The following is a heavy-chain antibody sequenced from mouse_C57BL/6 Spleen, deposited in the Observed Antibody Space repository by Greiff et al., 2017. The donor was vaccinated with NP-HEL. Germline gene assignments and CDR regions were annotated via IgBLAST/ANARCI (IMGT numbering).Heavy chain of an antibody. CDR3: LSPFDY. CDR1: GFTFSSYA. V-gene: IGHV5-1*01. Sequence: EVKLVESGGGLVQPGGSRKLSCAASGFTFSSYAMSWVRQTPEKRLEWVAAISTDGSFIYYPAPVTGRFTISRDNAKNTLFLQMSSLRYEDTAMYYCLSPFDYWGQGTTLTVSS. CDR2: ISTDGSFI. J-gene: IGHJ2*01.